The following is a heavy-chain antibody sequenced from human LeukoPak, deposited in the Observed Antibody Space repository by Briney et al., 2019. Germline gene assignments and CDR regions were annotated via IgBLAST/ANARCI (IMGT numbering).Heavy chain of an antibody. J-gene: IGHJ4*02. CDR2: IIPIFGTA. Sequence: SVKVSCKASGGTFISYAISWVRQAPGQGLEWMGGIIPIFGTANYAQKFQGRVTITAEESTSTAYMELSSLRSEDTAVYYCARGGGSGYFDYWGQGTLVTVSS. V-gene: IGHV1-69*01. D-gene: IGHD3-10*01. CDR3: ARGGGSGYFDY. CDR1: GGTFISYA.